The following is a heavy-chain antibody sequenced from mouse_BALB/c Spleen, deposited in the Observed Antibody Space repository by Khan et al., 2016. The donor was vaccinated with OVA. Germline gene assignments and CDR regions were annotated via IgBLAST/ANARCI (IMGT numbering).Heavy chain of an antibody. CDR1: GFTFSNYA. CDR2: ISSGGTT. Sequence: EVQLVESGGDLVKPGGSLKLSCAASGFTFSNYAMSWVCQTPEKRLEWVASISSGGTTYFPDSVKGRFTISRDNGRNILYLQMSSLRSEDTAMYYWARDYWFTYWGQGTLVTVST. J-gene: IGHJ3*01. V-gene: IGHV5-6-5*01. CDR3: ARDYWFTY.